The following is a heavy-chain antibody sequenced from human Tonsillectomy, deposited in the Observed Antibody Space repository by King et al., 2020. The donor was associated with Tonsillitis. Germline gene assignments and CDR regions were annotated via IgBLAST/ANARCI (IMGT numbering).Heavy chain of an antibody. CDR2: IHYSGST. CDR3: ARHLSGQRLETPYYYYMDV. D-gene: IGHD4-23*01. J-gene: IGHJ6*03. V-gene: IGHV4-59*08. Sequence: QLQESGPGLVKPSETLSLTCTVSGGSISSYYWSWIRQPPGKGLEWIGYIHYSGSTNYNPSLEGRVTISVDTSKNQFSLRLSSATAADTAVYYCARHLSGQRLETPYYYYMDVWGKGTTVTVSS. CDR1: GGSISSYY.